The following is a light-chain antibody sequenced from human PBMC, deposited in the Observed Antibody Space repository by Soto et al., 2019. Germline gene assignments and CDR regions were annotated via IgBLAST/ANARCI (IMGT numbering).Light chain of an antibody. CDR1: QNIRSN. CDR2: GAS. V-gene: IGKV3D-15*01. J-gene: IGKJ2*01. Sequence: EILMTQSPATLSVSPGERATLSCRASQNIRSNLAWYQHKPCQAPRLLLYGASTRATDIPARFSGSGSGTEFNLTISSLQSEDFAVYYCQQYDNWPPMYTFGQGTRLEIK. CDR3: QQYDNWPPMYT.